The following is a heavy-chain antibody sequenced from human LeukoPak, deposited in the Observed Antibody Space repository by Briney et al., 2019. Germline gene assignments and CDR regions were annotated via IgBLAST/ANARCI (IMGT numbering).Heavy chain of an antibody. CDR3: ARSGYSGRFPAYFDY. CDR2: ISNDGSSE. J-gene: IGHJ4*02. V-gene: IGHV3-30-3*01. D-gene: IGHD1-26*01. CDR1: GFTFRSYA. Sequence: SGGSLRLSCAASGFTFRSYAMHWVRQAPGKGLEWVAVISNDGSSEYYGDSVKGRFTISRDNSKDTLYLQMNSLRAEDTAVYYCARSGYSGRFPAYFDYWGQGTLVTVSS.